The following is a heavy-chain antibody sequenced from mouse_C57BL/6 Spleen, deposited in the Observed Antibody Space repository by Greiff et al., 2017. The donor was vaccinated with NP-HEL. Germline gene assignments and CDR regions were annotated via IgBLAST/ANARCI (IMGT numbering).Heavy chain of an antibody. Sequence: EVKLVESGGGLVQPGGSMKLSCVASGFTFSNYWMNWVRQSPEKGLEWVAQIRLKSDNYATHYAESVKGRFTISRDDSKSSVYLQMNNLRAEDTGIYYCTGVTTVSFDYWGQDTTLTVSS. J-gene: IGHJ2*01. CDR2: IRLKSDNYAT. D-gene: IGHD1-1*01. CDR3: TGVTTVSFDY. CDR1: GFTFSNYW. V-gene: IGHV6-3*01.